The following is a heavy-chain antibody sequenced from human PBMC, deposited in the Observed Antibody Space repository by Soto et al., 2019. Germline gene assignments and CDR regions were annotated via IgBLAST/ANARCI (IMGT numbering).Heavy chain of an antibody. J-gene: IGHJ3*02. D-gene: IGHD2-2*01. CDR2: ISDSSGNI. Sequence: EVQLVESGGGLVQPGGSLRLSCAASGFTFSTYSMNWVRQAPGKGLEWVSHISDSSGNIFYADSVMGRFTISGDNAKNSLYLQMNSLGDEDTAVYYCATDGVGVVPGDVFDIWGQGTMVTVSS. CDR3: ATDGVGVVPGDVFDI. V-gene: IGHV3-48*02. CDR1: GFTFSTYS.